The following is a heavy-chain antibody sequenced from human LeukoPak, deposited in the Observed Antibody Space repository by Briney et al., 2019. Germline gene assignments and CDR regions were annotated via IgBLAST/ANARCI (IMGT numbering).Heavy chain of an antibody. V-gene: IGHV1-24*01. CDR2: FDPEDGET. D-gene: IGHD6-13*01. CDR3: ARTGSSRWHGDHYYFDY. Sequence: GASVKVSCKVSGYTLTELSMHWVRQAPGKGLEWMGGFDPEDGETIYAQKFQGRVTMTEDTSTDTAYMELSSLRSEDTAVFYCARTGSSRWHGDHYYFDYWGQGTLVTVSS. J-gene: IGHJ4*02. CDR1: GYTLTELS.